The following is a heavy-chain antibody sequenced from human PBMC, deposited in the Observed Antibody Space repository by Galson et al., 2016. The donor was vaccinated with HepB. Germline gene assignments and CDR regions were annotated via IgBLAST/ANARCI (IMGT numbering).Heavy chain of an antibody. V-gene: IGHV1-46*01. Sequence: SVKVSCKASGYTLTKYYLHWVRQAPGRGLEWMAIITPSGDTVTYAQKFQGRLTMTRDTSTSTVYMELSSLRSDDAAVYYCARDGALCGGDCPDHWGQGTLVTVSA. J-gene: IGHJ4*02. CDR3: ARDGALCGGDCPDH. CDR2: ITPSGDTV. D-gene: IGHD2-21*02. CDR1: GYTLTKYY.